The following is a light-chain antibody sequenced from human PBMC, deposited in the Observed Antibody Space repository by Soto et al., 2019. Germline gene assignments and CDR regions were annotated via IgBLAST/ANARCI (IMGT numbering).Light chain of an antibody. CDR1: QSVSGY. CDR2: DGS. V-gene: IGKV3-11*01. Sequence: EMVLTQSPATLSLSPGERATLSCRASQSVSGYLAWYQQKPGQAPRLLIYDGSHRAAGIPSRFSGSGSGTDFTLTISGLEPEDFAVYYCQQRSNWLISFGPGT. CDR3: QQRSNWLIS. J-gene: IGKJ3*01.